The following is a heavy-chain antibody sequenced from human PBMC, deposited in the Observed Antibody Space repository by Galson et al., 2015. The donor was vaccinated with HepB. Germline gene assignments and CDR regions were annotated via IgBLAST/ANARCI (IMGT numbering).Heavy chain of an antibody. CDR2: IKSKTDGGTT. J-gene: IGHJ6*02. V-gene: IGHV3-15*01. D-gene: IGHD2-15*01. CDR1: GFTFSNAR. CDR3: TTDCSGDHFCYYYGMDV. Sequence: SLRLSCAASGFTFSNARMSWVRQAPGKGLEWVGRIKSKTDGGTTDYAAPVKGRFTISRDDSKNTLYLQVNSLKTEDTAVYYSTTDCSGDHFCYYYGMDVWGQGTTVTVSS.